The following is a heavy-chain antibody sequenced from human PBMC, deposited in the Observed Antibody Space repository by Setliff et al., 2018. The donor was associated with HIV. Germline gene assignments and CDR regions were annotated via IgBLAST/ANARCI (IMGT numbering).Heavy chain of an antibody. V-gene: IGHV4-34*01. CDR1: GVSFSGDY. J-gene: IGHJ4*02. D-gene: IGHD4-17*01. CDR2: VHPSGSI. CDR3: ARYDYGDFDY. Sequence: PSETLSLTCAVSGVSFSGDYWSWVRQPPGKGLEWIAEVHPSGSINYNSSLKSRVAISVDTSNNQFSLTMTSVTAADTAVYYCARYDYGDFDYWGQGTPVTVSS.